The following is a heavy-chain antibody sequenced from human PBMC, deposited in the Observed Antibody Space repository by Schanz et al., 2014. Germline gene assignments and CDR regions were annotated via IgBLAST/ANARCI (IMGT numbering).Heavy chain of an antibody. CDR2: ISGGGGTT. J-gene: IGHJ4*01. D-gene: IGHD3-22*01. V-gene: IGHV3-23*01. CDR3: AKYRSWDYDCSGYFDN. Sequence: EVQLLESGGGLVQPGGSLRLSCAASGFTFSSYAMSWVRQAPGKGLEWVSAISGGGGTTYYADSVKGRFTISRDNSKNTLYLQMNRLRTEDTAVYSCAKYRSWDYDCSGYFDNWGQGTLVTVSS. CDR1: GFTFSSYA.